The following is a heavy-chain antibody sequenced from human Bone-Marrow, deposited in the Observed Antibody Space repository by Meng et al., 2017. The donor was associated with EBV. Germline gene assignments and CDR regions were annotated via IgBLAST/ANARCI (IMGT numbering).Heavy chain of an antibody. CDR3: ASESGRGYTPDY. CDR1: GGTFTSDA. Sequence: QGQVGPSWGGVKKRGSSVTGDCKTSGGTFTSDAISWVRQAPGQGLEWMGGLIPMSGAQNYAQKFQGRITITADESTSTHYMDLSSLRSEDTAVYYCASESGRGYTPDYWGQGTLVTVSS. CDR2: LIPMSGAQ. D-gene: IGHD3-10*01. V-gene: IGHV1-69*01. J-gene: IGHJ4*02.